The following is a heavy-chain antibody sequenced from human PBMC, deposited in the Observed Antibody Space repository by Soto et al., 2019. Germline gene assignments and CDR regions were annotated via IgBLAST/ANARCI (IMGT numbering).Heavy chain of an antibody. D-gene: IGHD1-26*01. J-gene: IGHJ5*02. CDR2: IKSKTDGGTT. Sequence: GGSLRLSCAASGFTFSNAWMSWVRQAPGKGLEWVGRIKSKTDGGTTDYAAPVKGRFTISRDDSKNTLYLQMNSLGAEDTAVYYCARGGGSYWRWFDPWGQGTLVTVSS. V-gene: IGHV3-15*01. CDR1: GFTFSNAW. CDR3: ARGGGSYWRWFDP.